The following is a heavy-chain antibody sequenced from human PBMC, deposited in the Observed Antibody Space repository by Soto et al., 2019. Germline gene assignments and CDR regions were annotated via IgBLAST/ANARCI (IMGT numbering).Heavy chain of an antibody. D-gene: IGHD6-19*01. V-gene: IGHV4-30-4*01. J-gene: IGHJ4*02. Sequence: SETLSLTYTVSGGSISSGDYYRSWIRQPPGKGLEWIGYIYYSGSTYYNPSLKSRVTISVDTSKNQFSLKLSSVTAADTAVYYCARAEYSSGWYAYWGQGTLVTVSS. CDR2: IYYSGST. CDR1: GGSISSGDYY. CDR3: ARAEYSSGWYAY.